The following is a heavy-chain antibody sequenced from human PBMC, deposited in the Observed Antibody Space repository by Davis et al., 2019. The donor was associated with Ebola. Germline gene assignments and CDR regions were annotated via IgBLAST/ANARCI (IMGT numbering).Heavy chain of an antibody. CDR1: GFTFSSYG. D-gene: IGHD4-17*01. Sequence: GGSLRLSCAASGFTFSSYGMSWVRQAPGKGLEWVSVIYSGGSTYYADSVKGRFTISRHNSKNTLYLQMNSLRAEDTAVYYCARDYGDYYYGMDVWGQGTTVTVSS. J-gene: IGHJ6*02. CDR3: ARDYGDYYYGMDV. V-gene: IGHV3-53*04. CDR2: IYSGGST.